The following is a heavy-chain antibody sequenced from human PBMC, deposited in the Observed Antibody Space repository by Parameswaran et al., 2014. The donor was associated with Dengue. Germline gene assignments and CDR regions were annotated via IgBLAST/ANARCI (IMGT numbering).Heavy chain of an antibody. Sequence: WVRQAPGQRLEWMGWINAGNGNTKYSQKFQGRVTITRDTSASTAYMELSSLRSEDTAVYYCARDRSPTAMVTSVYYGMDVWGQGTTVTVSS. CDR3: ARDRSPTAMVTSVYYGMDV. V-gene: IGHV1-3*01. J-gene: IGHJ6*02. D-gene: IGHD5-18*01. CDR2: INAGNGNT.